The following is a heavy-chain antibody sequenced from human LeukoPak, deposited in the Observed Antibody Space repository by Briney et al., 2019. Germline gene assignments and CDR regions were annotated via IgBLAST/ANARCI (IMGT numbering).Heavy chain of an antibody. Sequence: ASVKVSCKASGGTFSSYAINWVRQAPGKGLEWMGGIIPIRGIANYAQKFQGRVTITADKSTNTLYMELSSLRSEDTAVYYCASGCGYRHAFDYWGQGTLVTVSS. CDR1: GGTFSSYA. V-gene: IGHV1-69*10. CDR2: IIPIRGIA. J-gene: IGHJ4*02. CDR3: ASGCGYRHAFDY. D-gene: IGHD5-12*01.